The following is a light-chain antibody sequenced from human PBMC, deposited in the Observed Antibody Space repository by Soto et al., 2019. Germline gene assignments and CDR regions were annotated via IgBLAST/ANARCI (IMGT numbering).Light chain of an antibody. CDR1: QSISSN. CDR3: QQYNSWRT. J-gene: IGKJ2*01. Sequence: EIVMTQSPATLSVSPGARATLSCRASQSISSNLAWYQHKPGQAPRLLIYGASTRATGIPARFSGSGSGTEFTLTISSLQSEDFAVYYCQQYNSWRTFGQGTKLEIK. V-gene: IGKV3-15*01. CDR2: GAS.